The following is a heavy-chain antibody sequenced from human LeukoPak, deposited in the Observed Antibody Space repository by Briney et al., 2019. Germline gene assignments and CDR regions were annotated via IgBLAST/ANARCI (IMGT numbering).Heavy chain of an antibody. Sequence: SETLSLTCAVYGGSFSGYYWSWIRQPPGKGLEWIGEINHSGSTNYNPSLKSRVTISVDTSKNQFSLKLSSVTAADTAVYYCARGLSRSKWAVTTGNAFDIWGQGTMVTVSS. V-gene: IGHV4-34*01. CDR1: GGSFSGYY. D-gene: IGHD4-17*01. J-gene: IGHJ3*02. CDR2: INHSGST. CDR3: ARGLSRSKWAVTTGNAFDI.